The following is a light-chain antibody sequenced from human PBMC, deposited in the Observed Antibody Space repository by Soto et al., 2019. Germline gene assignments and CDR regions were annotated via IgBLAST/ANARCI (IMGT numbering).Light chain of an antibody. CDR1: SSNIGAGYD. CDR3: QSYDTSLDALYV. CDR2: GNN. Sequence: QSVMTQPPSVSGAPGQKVTMSCTGSSSNIGAGYDVHWYQQLPGTAPKLLLYGNNNRPSGVPDRFSGSKSGTSASLAITGLQTEDEADYYCQSYDTSLDALYVFGTGTKVTVL. J-gene: IGLJ1*01. V-gene: IGLV1-40*01.